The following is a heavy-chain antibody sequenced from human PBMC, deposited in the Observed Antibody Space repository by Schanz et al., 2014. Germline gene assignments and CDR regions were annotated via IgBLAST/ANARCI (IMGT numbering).Heavy chain of an antibody. CDR1: GYTFTSYG. CDR2: IRDYNADT. Sequence: QVQLVQSGAEVKKPGASVKVSCKASGYTFTSYGISWVRQAPGQGPEWMGGIRDYNADTKYAQKVPGRVTMTTGTSTTTDYMELRSLRSDDTAVYYCAGATYSSSWYGGSEYFQHWGQGTLVTVSS. D-gene: IGHD6-13*01. J-gene: IGHJ1*01. CDR3: AGATYSSSWYGGSEYFQH. V-gene: IGHV1-18*04.